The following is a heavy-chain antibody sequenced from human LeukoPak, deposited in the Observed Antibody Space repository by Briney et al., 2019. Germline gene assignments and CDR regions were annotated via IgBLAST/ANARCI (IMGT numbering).Heavy chain of an antibody. J-gene: IGHJ4*02. D-gene: IGHD3-10*01. V-gene: IGHV4-39*01. CDR1: GGSISSSSSY. CDR2: IYYSGST. CDR3: ARQPRAYYYGSGSYLDY. Sequence: PSETLSLTCTVSGGSISSSSSYWGWIRQPPGKGLEWIVSIYYSGSTYYNPSLKSRVTISVDTSKNQFSLKLSSVTAADTAVYYCARQPRAYYYGSGSYLDYWGQGTLVTVSS.